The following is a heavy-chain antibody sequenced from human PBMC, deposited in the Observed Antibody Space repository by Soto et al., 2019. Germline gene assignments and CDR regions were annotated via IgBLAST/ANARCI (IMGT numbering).Heavy chain of an antibody. Sequence: EVQLVESGGGLNQPGGSLRLSCAASGFTVSSSYMSWVRQAPGKGLEWLSVIYSGGGTYYADSVKGRFSTSRDSSKNTLYLHMNDLRAEDTAIYYCARDKGYGDQRTLGYWGQGTLVTVSS. CDR2: IYSGGGT. V-gene: IGHV3-53*01. D-gene: IGHD4-17*01. CDR1: GFTVSSSY. J-gene: IGHJ4*02. CDR3: ARDKGYGDQRTLGY.